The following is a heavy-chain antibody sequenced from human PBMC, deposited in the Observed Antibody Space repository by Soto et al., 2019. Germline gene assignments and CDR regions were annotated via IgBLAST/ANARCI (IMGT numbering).Heavy chain of an antibody. Sequence: GGSLRLSCAASGFTFSSYAMHWVRQAPGKGLEWVAVISYDGSNKYYADSVKGRFTISRDNSKNTLYLQMNSLRAEDTAVYYCASVYYYDRYFDYWGQGTLVTVSS. V-gene: IGHV3-30-3*01. CDR3: ASVYYYDRYFDY. CDR1: GFTFSSYA. D-gene: IGHD3-22*01. J-gene: IGHJ4*02. CDR2: ISYDGSNK.